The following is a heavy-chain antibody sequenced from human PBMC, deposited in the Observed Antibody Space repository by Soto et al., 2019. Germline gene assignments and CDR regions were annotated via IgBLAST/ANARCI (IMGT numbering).Heavy chain of an antibody. CDR2: ISSSSSYI. V-gene: IGHV3-21*01. CDR3: AREVAGGRGFDY. CDR1: GFTFSSYS. J-gene: IGHJ4*02. Sequence: PGGSLRLSCAASGFTFSSYSMNWVRQAPGKGLEWVSSISSSSSYIYYADSVKGRFTISRDNAKNSLYLQMNSLRAEDTAVYYCAREVAGGRGFDYWGQGTLVTVSS. D-gene: IGHD6-19*01.